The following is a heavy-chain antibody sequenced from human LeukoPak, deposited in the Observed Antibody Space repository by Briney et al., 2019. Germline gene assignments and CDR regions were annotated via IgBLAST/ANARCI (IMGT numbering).Heavy chain of an antibody. CDR2: IYYSGST. CDR1: GGSISSYY. V-gene: IGHV4-59*01. Sequence: SETLSLTCTVSGGSISSYYWSWIRQPPGKGLEWIGYIYYSGSTNYNPSLKSRVTISVDTSKNQFSLKLSSVTAADTAVYYCAQAKSGYDPLEAFDIWGQGTMVTVSS. J-gene: IGHJ3*02. D-gene: IGHD5-12*01. CDR3: AQAKSGYDPLEAFDI.